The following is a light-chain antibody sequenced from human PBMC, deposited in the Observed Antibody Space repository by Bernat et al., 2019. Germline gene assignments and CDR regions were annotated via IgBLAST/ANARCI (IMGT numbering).Light chain of an antibody. Sequence: DIQMTQSPSSLSASVGDRVTITCRASQSISSYLNWYQQKPGKAPKLLIYAASSSQSGVPSRFSGSGSGTDFTLTISSLQVEDFATYYCQQSYSTLLTFGGGTKVEIK. CDR1: QSISSY. J-gene: IGKJ4*01. V-gene: IGKV1-39*01. CDR3: QQSYSTLLT. CDR2: AAS.